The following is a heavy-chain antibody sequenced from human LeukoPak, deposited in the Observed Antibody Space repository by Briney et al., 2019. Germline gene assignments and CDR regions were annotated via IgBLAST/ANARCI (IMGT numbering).Heavy chain of an antibody. D-gene: IGHD3-16*01. CDR3: ARRAPGDYYFDY. CDR1: GFTFSNYW. V-gene: IGHV3-7*01. CDR2: IHPDGSAK. Sequence: GGSLRLSCAASGFTFSNYWMRWACQAPGKGLEWVANIHPDGSAKYYVDSVKGRFTISRDNAENSLYLQMNSLRAEDTAVYYCARRAPGDYYFDYWGQGTLVTVSS. J-gene: IGHJ4*02.